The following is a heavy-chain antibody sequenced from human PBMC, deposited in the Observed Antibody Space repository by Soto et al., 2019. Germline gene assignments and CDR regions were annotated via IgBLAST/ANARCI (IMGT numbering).Heavy chain of an antibody. Sequence: VRLSCPASGFTFSSYAMHWVHQAPGKGLEWVAVISYDGSNKYYADSVKGRFTISRDNSKNTLYLQMNSLRAEDTAVYYCARDEMPPGSPLLMTWFDPWGQGTPVTVS. V-gene: IGHV3-30-3*01. CDR1: GFTFSSYA. CDR2: ISYDGSNK. CDR3: ARDEMPPGSPLLMTWFDP. J-gene: IGHJ5*02. D-gene: IGHD2-8*01.